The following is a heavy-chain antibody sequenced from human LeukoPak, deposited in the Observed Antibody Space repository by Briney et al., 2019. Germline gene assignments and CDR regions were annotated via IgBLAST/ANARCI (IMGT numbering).Heavy chain of an antibody. V-gene: IGHV4-61*02. D-gene: IGHD3-10*01. CDR1: GGSISSGSYY. CDR2: VYSSGST. J-gene: IGHJ5*02. Sequence: SQTLSLTCTVSGGSISSGSYYWSWIRQPAGKGLEWIGRVYSSGSTDYNPSLKSRLSISVDTSKIQFSLRLSSLTVADTAVYYCARTPLRGATFFTSYPNWFDTWGQGTLVTVSS. CDR3: ARTPLRGATFFTSYPNWFDT.